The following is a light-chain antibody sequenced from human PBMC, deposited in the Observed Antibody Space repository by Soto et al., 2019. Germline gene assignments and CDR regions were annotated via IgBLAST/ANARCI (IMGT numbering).Light chain of an antibody. J-gene: IGLJ1*01. CDR2: EVN. CDR3: SSYAGNYNFFYV. V-gene: IGLV2-8*01. Sequence: QSALTQPPSASGSPGQSVTISCTGTSSDVGGYNYVSWYQQHPGKAPKLMIYEVNKRPSGVPDRFSGSKSGNTASLTVSGLQAEDEADYYCSSYAGNYNFFYVLGTGTKVTVL. CDR1: SSDVGGYNY.